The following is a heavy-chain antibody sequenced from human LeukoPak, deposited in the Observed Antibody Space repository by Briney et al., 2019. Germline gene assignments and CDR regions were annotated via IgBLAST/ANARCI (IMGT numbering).Heavy chain of an antibody. CDR1: GGSVSSGSYY. V-gene: IGHV4-61*01. J-gene: IGHJ4*02. CDR3: ARIVGGDIDY. D-gene: IGHD5-12*01. CDR2: SSYSGST. Sequence: ASETLSLTCSVSGGSVSSGSYYWSWIRQPPGKGLEWIGYSSYSGSTSYNPSLKSRVTIAVDTSKNQFSLRLRSVTAADTAVYYCARIVGGDIDYWGQGTLVTVSS.